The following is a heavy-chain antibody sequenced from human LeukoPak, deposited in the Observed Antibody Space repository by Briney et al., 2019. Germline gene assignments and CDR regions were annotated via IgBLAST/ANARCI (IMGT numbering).Heavy chain of an antibody. CDR3: ARGSYSSGRSAVDY. J-gene: IGHJ4*02. CDR2: INPSGGTT. D-gene: IGHD6-19*01. V-gene: IGHV1-46*01. CDR1: GYTFTSYA. Sequence: ASVKVSCKASGYTFTSYAMNWVRQAPGQGLEWMGIINPSGGTTSYAQKFQGRVTLTRDTSASTVYMEVSSLRSEDTAVYYCARGSYSSGRSAVDYWGQGTLVTVSS.